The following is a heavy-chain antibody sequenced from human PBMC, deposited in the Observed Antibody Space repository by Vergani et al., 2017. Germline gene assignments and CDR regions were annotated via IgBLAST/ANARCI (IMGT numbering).Heavy chain of an antibody. V-gene: IGHV1-69*12. CDR1: GGTFSSYA. D-gene: IGHD5-18*01. Sequence: QVQLVQSGAEVKKPGSSVKVSCKASGGTFSSYAISWVRQAPGQGLEWMGGIIPIFGTANYAQKFQGRVTITADESTSTAYMELSSLRSEDTAVYYCARXGYSYGYFSHYGMDVWGQGTTVTVSS. J-gene: IGHJ6*02. CDR3: ARXGYSYGYFSHYGMDV. CDR2: IIPIFGTA.